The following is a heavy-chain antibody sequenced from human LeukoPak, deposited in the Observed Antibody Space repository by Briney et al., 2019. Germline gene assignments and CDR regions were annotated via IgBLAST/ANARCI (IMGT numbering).Heavy chain of an antibody. CDR2: ISYDGSNK. CDR1: GFTFSSYG. Sequence: GRSLRLSCAASGFTFSSYGMHWVRQAPGKGLEWVAVISYDGSNKYYADSVKGRFTISRDNSKNTLYLQMNSLRAEDTAVYYCAKDGVVSYCSGGSCYRRSAYYYGMDVWGQGTTVTVSS. D-gene: IGHD2-15*01. V-gene: IGHV3-30*18. CDR3: AKDGVVSYCSGGSCYRRSAYYYGMDV. J-gene: IGHJ6*02.